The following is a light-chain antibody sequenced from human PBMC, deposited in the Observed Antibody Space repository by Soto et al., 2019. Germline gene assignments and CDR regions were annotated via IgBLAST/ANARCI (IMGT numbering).Light chain of an antibody. CDR2: EVS. J-gene: IGLJ3*02. V-gene: IGLV2-14*03. Sequence: QSALTQPAAVSGSPGQSITISCTGTSSDVGGYNYVSWFQQHPGKAPKLKIYEVSNRPSGVSNRFSGSKSGYTASLTISELQAEDEVDYYCSSYTSGITWVFG. CDR1: SSDVGGYNY. CDR3: SSYTSGITWV.